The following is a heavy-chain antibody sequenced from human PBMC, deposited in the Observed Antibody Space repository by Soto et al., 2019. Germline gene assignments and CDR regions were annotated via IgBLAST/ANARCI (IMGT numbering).Heavy chain of an antibody. CDR3: ASSVAGDVFDY. Sequence: QLQLQESGPGLVKPSETLSLTCTVSGGSISSSSYYWGWIRQPPGKGLEWIGSIYYSGSTYYNPSLKSRVTISVDTSKNQFSLKLSSVTAADTAVYYCASSVAGDVFDYWGQGTLVTVSS. D-gene: IGHD6-19*01. CDR2: IYYSGST. V-gene: IGHV4-39*01. CDR1: GGSISSSSYY. J-gene: IGHJ4*02.